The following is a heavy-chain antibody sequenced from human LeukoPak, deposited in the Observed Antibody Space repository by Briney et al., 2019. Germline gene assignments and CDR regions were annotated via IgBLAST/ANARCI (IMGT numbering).Heavy chain of an antibody. D-gene: IGHD4-17*01. V-gene: IGHV4-4*07. CDR1: GVSISSFY. CDR2: IYTSGKV. Sequence: PSETLSLTCNVSGVSISSFYWSWIRQPAGKGLEWVGRIYTSGKVNYNPSLKSRVTLSVDTSTNQFSLKLSSVTAADTDLYYCARVGLYGEYTSWGQGTLVTVSS. CDR3: ARVGLYGEYTS. J-gene: IGHJ5*02.